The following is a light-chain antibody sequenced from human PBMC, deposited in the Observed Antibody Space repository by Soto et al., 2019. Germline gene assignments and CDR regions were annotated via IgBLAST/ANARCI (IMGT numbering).Light chain of an antibody. V-gene: IGKV3-11*01. CDR1: QSVSSY. J-gene: IGKJ2*01. CDR2: DAS. CDR3: QQRFNWPRFT. Sequence: EIVLTQSPATLSFSPEERATLSCRASQSVSSYLAWYHQKPGQAPRLLIYDASNRATGIPARFSGGGSGTDVTLTISSLEPEDFAVYYCQQRFNWPRFTFGQGTKLEIK.